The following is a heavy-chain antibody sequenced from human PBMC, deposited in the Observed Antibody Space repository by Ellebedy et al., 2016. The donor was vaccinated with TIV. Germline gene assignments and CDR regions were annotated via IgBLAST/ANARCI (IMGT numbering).Heavy chain of an antibody. CDR2: FDPEDGET. Sequence: ASVKVSCKVSGYTLTELSMHWVRQAPGKGLEWMGGFDPEDGETIYAQKFQGRVTMTEDTSTDTAYMELSSLRSEDTAVYYCATLEIAATGTPFFDYWGQGTLVTVSS. CDR1: GYTLTELS. V-gene: IGHV1-24*01. D-gene: IGHD6-13*01. J-gene: IGHJ4*02. CDR3: ATLEIAATGTPFFDY.